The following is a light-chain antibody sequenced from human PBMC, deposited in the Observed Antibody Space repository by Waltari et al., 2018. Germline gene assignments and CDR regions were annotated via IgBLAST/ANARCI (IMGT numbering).Light chain of an antibody. CDR2: EVT. CDR1: SSDVGGYNS. Sequence: QSALTQSPSASGSPGQSVTISCTGTSSDVGGYNSVSWYQQHPGKAPKLMIYEVTKRPSGVPDRFSGSKSGNTASLTVSGLQAEDETDYYCSSYSGSNKLVFGGGTKLTVL. V-gene: IGLV2-8*01. CDR3: SSYSGSNKLV. J-gene: IGLJ2*01.